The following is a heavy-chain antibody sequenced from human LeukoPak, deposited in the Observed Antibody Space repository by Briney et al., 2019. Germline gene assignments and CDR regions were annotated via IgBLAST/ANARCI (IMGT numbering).Heavy chain of an antibody. CDR1: GFAFSIYW. V-gene: IGHV3-74*01. CDR2: VNTDGSST. D-gene: IGHD6-13*01. CDR3: AKGYGYSSSWTTNYYFYGLDV. Sequence: GGSLRLACAASGFAFSIYWIDWVRQGAGGGLGWESRVNTDGSSTTYADSVKGRFTISRANAKNTLYLKMYSLRAEDTDLYYCAKGYGYSSSWTTNYYFYGLDVWGQGTTVTVSS. J-gene: IGHJ6*02.